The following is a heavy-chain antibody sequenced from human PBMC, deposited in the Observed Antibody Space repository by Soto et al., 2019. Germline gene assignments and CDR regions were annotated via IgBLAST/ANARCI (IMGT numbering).Heavy chain of an antibody. CDR1: GYSFTAYW. Sequence: GESLKISCQASGYSFTAYWITWVRQMPGKGLEWMATIDPSDSYVDYSPSFRGHVTFSVDRSITTVYLQWNSLKASDSAMNFCTRRASSSFYHFDFWGQGALVTVSS. CDR3: TRRASSSFYHFDF. D-gene: IGHD2-2*01. CDR2: IDPSDSYV. V-gene: IGHV5-10-1*01. J-gene: IGHJ4*02.